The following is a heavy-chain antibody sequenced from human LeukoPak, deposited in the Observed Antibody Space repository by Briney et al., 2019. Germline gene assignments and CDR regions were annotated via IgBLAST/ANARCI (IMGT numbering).Heavy chain of an antibody. CDR2: INPNSGGT. Sequence: GASVKVSCKASGYTFTGYYMHWVRQAPGQGLEWMGWINPNSGGTNYAQKFQGRVTMTRDTSISTAYMELSRLRSDDTAVYYCARDGEGWAYYYDSSGYYRWGQGTLVTVSS. CDR1: GYTFTGYY. J-gene: IGHJ5*02. D-gene: IGHD3-22*01. CDR3: ARDGEGWAYYYDSSGYYR. V-gene: IGHV1-2*02.